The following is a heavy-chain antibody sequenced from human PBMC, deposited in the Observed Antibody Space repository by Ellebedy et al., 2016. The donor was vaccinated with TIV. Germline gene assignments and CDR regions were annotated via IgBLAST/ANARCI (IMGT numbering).Heavy chain of an antibody. CDR3: AKSPLVVVAATCLDY. CDR2: ISGSGGST. J-gene: IGHJ4*02. V-gene: IGHV3-23*01. CDR1: GFTFSSYA. D-gene: IGHD2-15*01. Sequence: GESLKISCAASGFTFSSYAMNWVRQAPGKGLEWVSAISGSGGSTHYADSVKGRFTISRDNSKNTLFLQVNSLRAEDTAVYYCAKSPLVVVAATCLDYWGQGTLVTVSS.